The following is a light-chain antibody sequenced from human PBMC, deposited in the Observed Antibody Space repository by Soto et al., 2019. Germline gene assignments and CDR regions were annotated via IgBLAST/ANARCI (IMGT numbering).Light chain of an antibody. CDR2: GNS. Sequence: QSVLTQPPSVSGAPGQRVTISCTGSSSNIGAGYDVHWYHQLPGTAPKLLIYGNSNRPSGVPDRFSGSKSGTSASLAITGLQAEDEADYYCQSYDSSVSKVVFGGGTKLTVL. V-gene: IGLV1-40*01. CDR3: QSYDSSVSKVV. J-gene: IGLJ2*01. CDR1: SSNIGAGYD.